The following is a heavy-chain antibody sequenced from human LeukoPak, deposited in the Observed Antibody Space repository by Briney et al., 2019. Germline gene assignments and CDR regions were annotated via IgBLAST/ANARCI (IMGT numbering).Heavy chain of an antibody. V-gene: IGHV3-30-3*01. CDR2: ISYDGSNK. J-gene: IGHJ6*02. D-gene: IGHD2-2*01. CDR3: AREEGYCSNTSCSTFGMDV. CDR1: GFTFSSYA. Sequence: PGRSLRLSCAASGFTFSSYAMHRVRQAPGKGLEWVAVISYDGSNKYYADSVKGRFTISRDNSKNTLYLQMNSLRAEDTAVYYCAREEGYCSNTSCSTFGMDVWGQGTTVTVSS.